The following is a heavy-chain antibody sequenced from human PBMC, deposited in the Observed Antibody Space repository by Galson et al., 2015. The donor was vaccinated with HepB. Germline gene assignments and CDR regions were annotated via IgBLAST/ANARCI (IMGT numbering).Heavy chain of an antibody. J-gene: IGHJ4*02. CDR1: GITFSTYV. D-gene: IGHD2-21*01. Sequence: SLRLSCAAPGITFSTYVMSWVRQVPGKGLEWVSSIVGSGESTFYADSVKGRFTISRDNSRNTLYLQMNRLRADDTAIYYCAKTSYCDGGPCFSGYFDSWGQGTLVAVSS. V-gene: IGHV3-23*01. CDR3: AKTSYCDGGPCFSGYFDS. CDR2: IVGSGEST.